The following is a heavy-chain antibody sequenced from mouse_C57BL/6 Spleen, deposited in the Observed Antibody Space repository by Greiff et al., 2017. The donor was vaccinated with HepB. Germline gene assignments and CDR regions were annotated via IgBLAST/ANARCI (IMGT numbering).Heavy chain of an antibody. CDR2: INPSNGGT. J-gene: IGHJ4*01. CDR3: ASESITTVVSYYYAMDY. V-gene: IGHV1-53*01. D-gene: IGHD1-1*01. CDR1: GYTFTSYW. Sequence: VQLQQPGTELVKPGASVKLSCKASGYTFTSYWMHWVKQRPGQGLEWIGNINPSNGGTNYNEKFKSKATLTVDKSSSTAYMQLSSLTSEDSAVYYCASESITTVVSYYYAMDYWGQGTSVTVSS.